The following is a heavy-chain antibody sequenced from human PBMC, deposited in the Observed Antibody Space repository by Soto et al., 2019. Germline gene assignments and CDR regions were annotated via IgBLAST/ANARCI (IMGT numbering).Heavy chain of an antibody. CDR1: GGSISSGDYY. V-gene: IGHV4-30-4*01. CDR2: IYYSGST. D-gene: IGHD5-12*01. J-gene: IGHJ4*02. Sequence: KTSETLSLTCTVSGGSISSGDYYWSWIRQPPGKGLEWIGYIYYSGSTYYNPSLKSRVTISVDTSKNQFSLKLSSVTAADTAVYYCARDGPVGYGPPGVDYWGQGTLVTVSS. CDR3: ARDGPVGYGPPGVDY.